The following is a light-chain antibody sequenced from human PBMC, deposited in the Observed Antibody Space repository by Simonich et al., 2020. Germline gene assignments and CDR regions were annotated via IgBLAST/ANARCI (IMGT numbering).Light chain of an antibody. J-gene: IGLJ3*02. CDR2: QDS. V-gene: IGLV3-1*01. Sequence: SYELTQPPSVSVSPGQTASITCSGDKLGDKYACWYQQKPGQSPVLVIYQDSQRPSGIPGRFSGSNSGNTATLTISGTQAEDEADYYCSSYTSSSAWVFGGGTKLTVL. CDR1: KLGDKY. CDR3: SSYTSSSAWV.